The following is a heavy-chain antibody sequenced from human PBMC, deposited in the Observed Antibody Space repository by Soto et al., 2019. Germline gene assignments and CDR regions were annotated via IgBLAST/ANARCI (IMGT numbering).Heavy chain of an antibody. CDR1: GYSISSGYY. V-gene: IGHV4-38-2*01. CDR3: ARVQGRITIFGVVPPGDWFDP. D-gene: IGHD3-3*01. Sequence: SETLSLTCAVSGYSISSGYYWGWIRQPPGKGLEWIGSIYHSGSTYYNPSLKSRVTISVDTSKNQFSLKLSSVTAADTAVYYCARVQGRITIFGVVPPGDWFDPWGQGTLVTVSS. J-gene: IGHJ5*02. CDR2: IYHSGST.